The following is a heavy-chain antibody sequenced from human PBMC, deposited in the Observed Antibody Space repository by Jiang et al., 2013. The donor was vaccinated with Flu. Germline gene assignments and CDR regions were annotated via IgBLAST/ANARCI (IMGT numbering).Heavy chain of an antibody. J-gene: IGHJ3*01. D-gene: IGHD1-14*01. Sequence: GPGLVKPSETLSLTCTVSGGSTSSAWHYWGWIRQPPGKGLEWIGIIYYTASSYYNPSLQSRVTVSVDTSKNQFSLKLHSLNAADTAMYYCARLSSADRTGAYDVWGQGTKVTVSS. CDR2: IYYTASS. CDR3: ARLSSADRTGAYDV. CDR1: GGSTSSAWHY. V-gene: IGHV4-39*01.